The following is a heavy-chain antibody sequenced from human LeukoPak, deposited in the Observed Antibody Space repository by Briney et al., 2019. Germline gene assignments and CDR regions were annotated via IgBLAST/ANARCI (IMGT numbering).Heavy chain of an antibody. Sequence: SETLSLTCAVSGGSISSGGYSWSWIRQPPGKGLEWIGYIYHSGSTYYNPSLKSRVTISVDRSKNQFSLKLSSVTAADTAVYYCARETSGNYWFDPWGQGTLVTVSS. CDR2: IYHSGST. J-gene: IGHJ5*02. CDR3: ARETSGNYWFDP. CDR1: GGSISSGGYS. D-gene: IGHD1-26*01. V-gene: IGHV4-30-2*01.